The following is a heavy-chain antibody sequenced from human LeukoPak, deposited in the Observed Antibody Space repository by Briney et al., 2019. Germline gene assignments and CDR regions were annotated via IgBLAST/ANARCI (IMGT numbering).Heavy chain of an antibody. D-gene: IGHD3-22*01. CDR3: AKISDSGGFFYGGAFDI. CDR2: ISSTGGRT. J-gene: IGHJ3*02. V-gene: IGHV3-23*01. CDR1: GFIFRRYA. Sequence: PVGSLILSCAASGFIFRRYAMSWVRQAPGKGLEWGLGISSTGGRTYYADSVKGRFTISRDNAKNPQTLQMSSLTADDTAVYYCAKISDSGGFFYGGAFDIWGQGTMVTVSS.